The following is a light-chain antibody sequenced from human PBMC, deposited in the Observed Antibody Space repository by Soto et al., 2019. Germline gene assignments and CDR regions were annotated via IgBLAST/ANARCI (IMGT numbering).Light chain of an antibody. J-gene: IGKJ4*01. CDR2: AAS. CDR3: QRANVCLGGLT. V-gene: IGKV1-12*01. CDR1: QGISSW. Sequence: DIQMTQSPSSVSASVGDRVTITCRASQGISSWLAWYQQKPGKAPKLLIYAASSLQSGVPARFSGSGFGSDFTLTISIWKSEEFATYYCQRANVCLGGLTFGGKTKEEI.